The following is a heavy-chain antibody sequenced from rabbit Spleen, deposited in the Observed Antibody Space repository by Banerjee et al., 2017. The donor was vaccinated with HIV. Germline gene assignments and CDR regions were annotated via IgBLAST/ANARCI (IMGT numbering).Heavy chain of an antibody. CDR1: GFDFSSYG. V-gene: IGHV1S39*01. Sequence: QEQLMESGGGLVQPGGSLKLSCKASGFDFSSYGVSWVRQAPGKGLEWIGYIDPLFGTTYYANWAKGRFTISKTSTTVTLQLTSLTGADTATYFCARGSAAMTLVITGYYLSLWGPGTLVTVS. CDR2: IDPLFGTT. CDR3: ARGSAAMTLVITGYYLSL. J-gene: IGHJ4*01. D-gene: IGHD2-1*01.